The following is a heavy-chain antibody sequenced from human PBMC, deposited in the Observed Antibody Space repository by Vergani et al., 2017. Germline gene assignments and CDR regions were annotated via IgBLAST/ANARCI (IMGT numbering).Heavy chain of an antibody. D-gene: IGHD3-22*01. CDR3: ARAAYFYDSSVYYSGIDD. CDR2: ISSSRSTI. CDR1: GFTFSSYG. V-gene: IGHV3-48*01. Sequence: EVQLVESGGGLVQPGGSLRLSCAASGFTFSSYGMNWVRQAPGKGLEWVSYISSSRSTIYYVDSVKGRFNISRDNAKNSLYLQMNSLRAEDTAVYYCARAAYFYDSSVYYSGIDDWGQGTLVTVSS. J-gene: IGHJ4*02.